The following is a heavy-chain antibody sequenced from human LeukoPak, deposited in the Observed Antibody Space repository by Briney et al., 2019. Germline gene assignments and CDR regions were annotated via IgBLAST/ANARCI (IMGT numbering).Heavy chain of an antibody. Sequence: GGSLRLSCAASGFTFSSYAMSWVRQAPGKGLEWVSAISTSGGSTYYAGSVKGRFTISRDNSKNTLYLQMNSLRAEDTAVYYCAKSHGGIAARPGGDYWGQGTLVTVSS. CDR2: ISTSGGST. CDR1: GFTFSSYA. V-gene: IGHV3-23*01. CDR3: AKSHGGIAARPGGDY. J-gene: IGHJ4*02. D-gene: IGHD6-6*01.